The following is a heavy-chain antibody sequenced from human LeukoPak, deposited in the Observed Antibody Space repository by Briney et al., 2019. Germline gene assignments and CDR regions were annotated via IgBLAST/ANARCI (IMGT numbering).Heavy chain of an antibody. CDR1: GFPFSDYV. CDR3: ARDQSSPTVTTLGYYYYMDV. Sequence: GGSLRLSCAASGFPFSDYVMHWVRQAPGKGLEWVSSISSSSSYIYYADSVKGRFTISRDNAKNSLYLQMNSLRAEDTAVYYCARDQSSPTVTTLGYYYYMDVWGKGTTVTVSS. V-gene: IGHV3-21*01. CDR2: ISSSSSYI. D-gene: IGHD4-17*01. J-gene: IGHJ6*03.